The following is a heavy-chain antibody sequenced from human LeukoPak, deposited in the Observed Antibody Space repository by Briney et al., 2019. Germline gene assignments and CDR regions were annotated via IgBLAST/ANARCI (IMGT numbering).Heavy chain of an antibody. Sequence: ASVKVSCKASGYTFTSYGISWVRQAPGQGLEWMGWISAYNGNTNYAQKLQGRVTMTTDTSTSTAYMELRSLRSDDTAVYYCASLGYCSGGSCCAFDYWGQGTLVTVSS. CDR2: ISAYNGNT. D-gene: IGHD2-15*01. V-gene: IGHV1-18*01. J-gene: IGHJ4*02. CDR3: ASLGYCSGGSCCAFDY. CDR1: GYTFTSYG.